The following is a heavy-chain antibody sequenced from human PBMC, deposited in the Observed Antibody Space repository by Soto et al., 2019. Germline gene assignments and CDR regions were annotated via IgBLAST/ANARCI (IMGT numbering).Heavy chain of an antibody. CDR1: SGSISSSY. D-gene: IGHD5-18*01. J-gene: IGHJ4*02. V-gene: IGHV4-59*01. CDR3: SRDRRGDSYGFFDY. Sequence: PSETLSLTCTVSSGSISSSYWSWIRQPPGKGLEWIGYMFHSGSPSYNPSFKSRVSISVNTSKNQFSLKLSSVTAADTAVYYCSRDRRGDSYGFFDYCGQGALVTVSS. CDR2: MFHSGSP.